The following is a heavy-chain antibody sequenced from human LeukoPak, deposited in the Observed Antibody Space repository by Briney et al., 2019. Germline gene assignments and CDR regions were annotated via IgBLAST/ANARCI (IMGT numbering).Heavy chain of an antibody. Sequence: GGSLRLSCAASGFTFDDYAMHWVRQAPGKGLEWVSGISWNSGSIGYADSVKGRFTISRDNAKNSLYLQMNSLRAEDTALYYRAKDLGSSGWPRGAFDIWGQGTMVTVSS. D-gene: IGHD6-19*01. CDR3: AKDLGSSGWPRGAFDI. CDR2: ISWNSGSI. CDR1: GFTFDDYA. J-gene: IGHJ3*02. V-gene: IGHV3-9*01.